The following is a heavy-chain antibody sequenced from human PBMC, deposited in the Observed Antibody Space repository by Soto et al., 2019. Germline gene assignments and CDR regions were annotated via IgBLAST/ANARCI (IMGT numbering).Heavy chain of an antibody. V-gene: IGHV4-39*01. CDR1: GGSISSSSYY. CDR2: IYYSGST. Sequence: SETLSLTCTVSGGSISSSSYYWGWIRQPPGKGLEWTGSIYYSGSTYYNPSLKSRVAISVDTSKNQFSLKLSSVTAADTAVYYCARGVTHIDPWGQGTLVTVSS. CDR3: ARGVTHIDP. J-gene: IGHJ5*02.